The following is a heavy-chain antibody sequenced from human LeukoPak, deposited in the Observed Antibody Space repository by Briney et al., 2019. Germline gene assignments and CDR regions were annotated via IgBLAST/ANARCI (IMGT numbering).Heavy chain of an antibody. Sequence: PSETLSLTCPVSTRSISSYYWSWIRQPPGKGLEWIGYIYYSGSTNYNPSLKSRVTISVDTSKNQFSLKLSSVTAADTAVYYCARGSGGIPSPAFDIWGQGTMVTVSS. V-gene: IGHV4-59*01. CDR1: TRSISSYY. D-gene: IGHD3-16*01. CDR3: ARGSGGIPSPAFDI. J-gene: IGHJ3*02. CDR2: IYYSGST.